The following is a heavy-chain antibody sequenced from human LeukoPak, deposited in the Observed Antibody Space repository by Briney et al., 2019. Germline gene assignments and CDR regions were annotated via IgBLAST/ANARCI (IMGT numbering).Heavy chain of an antibody. D-gene: IGHD5-18*01. J-gene: IGHJ6*02. Sequence: SETLSLTCAVYGGSFSGYYWSWIRKPPGKGLEWIGEINHSGSTNYNPSLKSRFTISVDTSKNQFSLKLSSVTAADTAVYYCARTSYGYYYYYGMDVWGQGTTVTVSS. CDR1: GGSFSGYY. CDR2: INHSGST. V-gene: IGHV4-34*01. CDR3: ARTSYGYYYYYGMDV.